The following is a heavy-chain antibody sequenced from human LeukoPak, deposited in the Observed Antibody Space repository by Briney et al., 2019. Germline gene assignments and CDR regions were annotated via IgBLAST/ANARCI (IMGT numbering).Heavy chain of an antibody. CDR2: INPSGGST. D-gene: IGHD2-8*01. CDR1: GCTFTSYY. CDR3: ARDLRYCTNGVCSSDY. Sequence: ASVKVSCKASGCTFTSYYMHWVRQAPGQGLEWMGIINPSGGSTSYAQKFQGRATMTRDTSTSTVYMELSSLRSEDTAVYYCARDLRYCTNGVCSSDYWGQGTLVTVSS. J-gene: IGHJ4*02. V-gene: IGHV1-46*01.